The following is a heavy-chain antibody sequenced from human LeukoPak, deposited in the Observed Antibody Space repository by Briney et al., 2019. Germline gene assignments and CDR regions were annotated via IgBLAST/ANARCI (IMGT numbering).Heavy chain of an antibody. D-gene: IGHD3-3*01. CDR1: GYSLSSGYY. Sequence: SETLSLTCTVSGYSLSSGYYWGWIRPPPGKGLEWIGSIYHSGSTYYNPSLKSRVTISVDTSKNQFSLKLSSVTAADTAVYYCARDSLEWLLVDIWGQGTMVTVSS. CDR2: IYHSGST. V-gene: IGHV4-38-2*02. J-gene: IGHJ3*02. CDR3: ARDSLEWLLVDI.